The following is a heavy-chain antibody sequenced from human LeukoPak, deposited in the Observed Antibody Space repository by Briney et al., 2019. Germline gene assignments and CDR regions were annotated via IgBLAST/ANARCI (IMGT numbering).Heavy chain of an antibody. CDR1: GFTFSSYA. V-gene: IGHV3-23*01. J-gene: IGHJ6*03. Sequence: GGSLRLSCAASGFTFSSYAMSWVRQAPGKGLEWVSAITGSGGSTYYADSVKGRFTISRDNSKNTLYLQMNSLTTEDTAVYYCARGFGSSIPYSYYYYLDVWGKGTTVTVSS. CDR2: ITGSGGST. CDR3: ARGFGSSIPYSYYYYLDV. D-gene: IGHD6-6*01.